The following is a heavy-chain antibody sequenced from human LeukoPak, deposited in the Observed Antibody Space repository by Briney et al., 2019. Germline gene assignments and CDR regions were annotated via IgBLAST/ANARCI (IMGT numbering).Heavy chain of an antibody. CDR3: ARGWSYGMDV. V-gene: IGHV3-74*01. CDR2: ISSDGGTT. J-gene: IGHJ6*04. D-gene: IGHD6-19*01. Sequence: GGSLRLSCAASGFTFSSYWMHWVRQAPGKGLVWVSRISSDGGTTNYADSVKGRFTISRDNAENTLYLQMNSLRAEDTAVYYCARGWSYGMDVRGKGTAVTVSS. CDR1: GFTFSSYW.